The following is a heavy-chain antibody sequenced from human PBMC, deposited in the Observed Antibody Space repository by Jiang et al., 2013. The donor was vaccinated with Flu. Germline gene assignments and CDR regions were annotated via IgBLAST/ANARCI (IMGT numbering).Heavy chain of an antibody. Sequence: VQLLESGGGVVQPGRSLRLSCAASGFTFSSYGMHWVRQAPGKGLEWVAVIWYDGSNKYYADSVKGRFTISRDNSKNTLYLQMNSLRAEDTAVYYCARDRRFLEDGMDVWGQGTTVTVSS. J-gene: IGHJ6*02. CDR3: ARDRRFLEDGMDV. D-gene: IGHD3-3*01. V-gene: IGHV3-33*01. CDR2: IWYDGSNK. CDR1: GFTFSSYG.